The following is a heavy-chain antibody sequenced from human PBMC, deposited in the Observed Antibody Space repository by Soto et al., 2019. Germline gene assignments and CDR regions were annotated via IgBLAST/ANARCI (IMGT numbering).Heavy chain of an antibody. CDR2: IWHDGNNK. CDR1: GFTFSNYG. V-gene: IGHV3-33*01. CDR3: ASDLVGASDSYGLDV. D-gene: IGHD1-26*01. Sequence: GGSLRLSCAASGFTFSNYGMHWVRQAPGEGLEWVAIIWHDGNNKYYADSVRGRFIISRDNSKNRLYLQMNSLRAEDTAVYYCASDLVGASDSYGLDVWGQGTPVTVSS. J-gene: IGHJ6*02.